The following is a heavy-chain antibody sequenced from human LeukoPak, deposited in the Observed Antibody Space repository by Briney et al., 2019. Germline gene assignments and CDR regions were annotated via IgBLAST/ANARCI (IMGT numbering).Heavy chain of an antibody. Sequence: GGSLRLSCAASGFTFSTFSMSWVRQASGKGLEWVSTISDSGGITDYADSVKGRFTISRDNSKNTLYLQMNSLRAEDTAVYYCAKEGLVAAALDYWGQGTLVTVSS. V-gene: IGHV3-23*01. CDR1: GFTFSTFS. CDR2: ISDSGGIT. J-gene: IGHJ4*02. D-gene: IGHD6-13*01. CDR3: AKEGLVAAALDY.